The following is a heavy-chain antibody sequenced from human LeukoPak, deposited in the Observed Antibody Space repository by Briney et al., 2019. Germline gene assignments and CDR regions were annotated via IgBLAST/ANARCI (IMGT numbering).Heavy chain of an antibody. CDR2: IHPGDSDT. J-gene: IGHJ4*02. D-gene: IGHD1-26*01. Sequence: ETLSLTCTVSGDSISSYYWTWIRQPPGKGLEWMGIIHPGDSDTRYSPSFQGQVTISADKSISTAYLQWSSLKASDTAMYYCARSSGSYSQEVDYWGQGTLVTVSS. CDR1: GDSISSYY. V-gene: IGHV5-51*01. CDR3: ARSSGSYSQEVDY.